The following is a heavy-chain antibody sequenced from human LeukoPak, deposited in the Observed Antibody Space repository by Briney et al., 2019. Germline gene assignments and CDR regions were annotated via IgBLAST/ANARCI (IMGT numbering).Heavy chain of an antibody. V-gene: IGHV4-39*07. D-gene: IGHD3-22*01. CDR2: IYYNGST. CDR3: ARDRRDDTTDYFWARYAFDI. CDR1: GGSISSSSYY. J-gene: IGHJ3*02. Sequence: ETLSLTRTVSGGSISSSSYYWGWIRQPPGKGLEWMGRIYYNGSTKYNPSLKSRVTISVDNSKNQFSLKLSSVTAADTAVYYCARDRRDDTTDYFWARYAFDIWVQGTMVTVSS.